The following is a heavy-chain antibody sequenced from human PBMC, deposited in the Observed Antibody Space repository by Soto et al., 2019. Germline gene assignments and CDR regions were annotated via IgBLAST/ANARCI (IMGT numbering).Heavy chain of an antibody. CDR3: ARDQWFGESYYFEG. CDR1: GYTFTSYG. D-gene: IGHD3-10*01. J-gene: IGHJ4*02. V-gene: IGHV1-18*01. CDR2: ISAYNGNT. Sequence: ASVKLSCKASGYTFTSYGISWVRQAPGQGLEWMGWISAYNGNTNYAQKLQGRVTMTTDTSTSTAYVELRSLRSDDTAVYYCARDQWFGESYYFEGWGQGTIVIVSS.